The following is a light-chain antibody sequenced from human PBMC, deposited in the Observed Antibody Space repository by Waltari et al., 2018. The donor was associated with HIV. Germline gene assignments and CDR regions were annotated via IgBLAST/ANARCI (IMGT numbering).Light chain of an antibody. Sequence: DIQMTQSPSTLSASVGDRVTNTCRASQNINTWLAWYQQKPGKVPKLLIYRTSNLESGVPSRFSGSASGTEFTLTITSLQADDFATYYCQQYNSYPLTFGGGTKVEIK. CDR2: RTS. J-gene: IGKJ4*01. CDR1: QNINTW. V-gene: IGKV1-5*03. CDR3: QQYNSYPLT.